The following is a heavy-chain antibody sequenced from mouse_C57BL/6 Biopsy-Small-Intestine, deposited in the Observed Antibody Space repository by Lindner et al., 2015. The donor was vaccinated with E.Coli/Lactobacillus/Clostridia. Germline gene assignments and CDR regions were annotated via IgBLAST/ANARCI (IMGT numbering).Heavy chain of an antibody. V-gene: IGHV1-74*01. J-gene: IGHJ1*01. CDR2: IDPYAGDT. Sequence: SVKVSCKASGYTFTGHYLHWVRQAPGQGLEWMGRIDPYAGDTNYAQKFQGRVTMTRDTSISTAYMELSSLRSDDSAVFYCAKGAGKPGAFVFGLDVWGQGTTVTVSS. D-gene: IGHD6-1*01. CDR3: AKGAGKPGAFVFGLDV. CDR1: GYTFTGHY.